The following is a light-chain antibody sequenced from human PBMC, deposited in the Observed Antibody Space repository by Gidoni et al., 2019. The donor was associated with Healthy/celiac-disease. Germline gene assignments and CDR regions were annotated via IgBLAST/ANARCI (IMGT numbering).Light chain of an antibody. CDR1: QSVLYSSNNKNY. V-gene: IGKV4-1*01. CDR3: QQYYSTPHT. CDR2: WAS. J-gene: IGKJ3*01. Sequence: DIVMTQSPDYLTVSLGERATINCNSSQSVLYSSNNKNYLAWYQQKPGQPPKLLIYWASTRESGVPDRFSGSGSGTDFTLTISSLQAEDVAVYYCQQYYSTPHTFGPGTKVDIK.